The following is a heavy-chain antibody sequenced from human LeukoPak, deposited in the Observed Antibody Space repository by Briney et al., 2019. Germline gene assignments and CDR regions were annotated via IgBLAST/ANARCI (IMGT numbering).Heavy chain of an antibody. D-gene: IGHD4-17*01. CDR1: GGSFSGYY. CDR3: ARESDYAFDY. V-gene: IGHV4-34*01. Sequence: SETLSLTCAVYGGSFSGYYWSWIRQPPGEGLEWIGEINHSGSTNYNPSLKSRVTISVDTSKNQFSLKLSSVTAADTAVYYCARESDYAFDYWGQGTLVTVSS. J-gene: IGHJ4*02. CDR2: INHSGST.